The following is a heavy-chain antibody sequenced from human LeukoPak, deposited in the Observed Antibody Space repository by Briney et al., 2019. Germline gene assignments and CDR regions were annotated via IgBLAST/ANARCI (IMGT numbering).Heavy chain of an antibody. CDR2: INRDGSRT. J-gene: IGHJ4*02. V-gene: IGHV3-74*01. CDR3: VRSLTGTDDY. CDR1: GFTFSTSW. D-gene: IGHD3-9*01. Sequence: GGSLRLACAASGFTFSTSWMHWDRQATGKGLVWVSHINRDGSRTTYADSVKGRFTISRDNAKNTVYLQMNSLRAEDTALYFCVRSLTGTDDYWGQGTLVTVSS.